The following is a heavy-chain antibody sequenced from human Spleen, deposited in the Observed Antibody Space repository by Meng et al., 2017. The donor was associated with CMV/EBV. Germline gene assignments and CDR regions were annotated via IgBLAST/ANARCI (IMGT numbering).Heavy chain of an antibody. D-gene: IGHD4-11*01. Sequence: GRRGRGEGGGGVAVIYRGETSTYYTDSGKGRFTISRDNSKNTLYLQMNSLRAEDTAVYYCAKSNYPYWYFDLWGRGTLVTVSS. J-gene: IGHJ2*01. CDR2: IYRGETST. V-gene: IGHV3-23*03. CDR3: AKSNYPYWYFDL.